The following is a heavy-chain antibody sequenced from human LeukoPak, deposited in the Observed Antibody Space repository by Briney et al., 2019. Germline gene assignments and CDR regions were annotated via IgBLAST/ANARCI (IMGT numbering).Heavy chain of an antibody. D-gene: IGHD6-13*01. J-gene: IGHJ4*02. Sequence: ASVKVSCKSSGHTFTRHYLHWVRQAPGQGLEWMGIIKPSDGSTSYAQKFQGRVTMTRDMSTSTVYMEVNSLRSEDTAVYYCARTRYSSSWQLFDFWGQGTLVTVSS. V-gene: IGHV1-46*01. CDR3: ARTRYSSSWQLFDF. CDR2: IKPSDGST. CDR1: GHTFTRHY.